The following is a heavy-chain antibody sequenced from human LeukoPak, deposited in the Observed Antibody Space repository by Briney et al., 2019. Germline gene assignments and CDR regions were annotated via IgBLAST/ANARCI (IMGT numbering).Heavy chain of an antibody. Sequence: PSETLSLTCAVYGGSFSGYYWSWIRQPPGKGLEWIGEINHSGSTHYNPSLKSRVTISVDTSKNPFSLKLSSVTAADTAVYYCARDDVGYSYPTGYYYYMDVWGKGTTVTVSS. D-gene: IGHD5-18*01. CDR1: GGSFSGYY. V-gene: IGHV4-34*01. CDR3: ARDDVGYSYPTGYYYYMDV. J-gene: IGHJ6*03. CDR2: INHSGST.